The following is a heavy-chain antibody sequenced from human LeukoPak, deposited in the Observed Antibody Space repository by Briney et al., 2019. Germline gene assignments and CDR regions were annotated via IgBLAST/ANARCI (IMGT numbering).Heavy chain of an antibody. Sequence: SGTLSLTCTVSSGAISTSHWLSWIRQPPGKGLEWIGEINHSGSTNYNPSLKSRVTISVDTSKNQFSLKLSSVTAADTAVYYCARSLTPPNDSSGPNSDYWGQGTLVTVSS. J-gene: IGHJ4*02. CDR3: ARSLTPPNDSSGPNSDY. CDR1: SGAISTSHW. D-gene: IGHD3-22*01. V-gene: IGHV4-4*02. CDR2: INHSGST.